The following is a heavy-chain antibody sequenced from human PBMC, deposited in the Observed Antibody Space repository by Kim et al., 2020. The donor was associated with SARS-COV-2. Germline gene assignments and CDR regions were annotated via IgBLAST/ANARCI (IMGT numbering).Heavy chain of an antibody. J-gene: IGHJ6*02. Sequence: RGGNTNYADSVKGRFTISRDNSKNTLYLQINSLRVEDTAVYYCATPRGHWGQGTTVIVSS. V-gene: IGHV3-23*01. CDR2: RGGNT. CDR3: ATPRGH. D-gene: IGHD3-10*01.